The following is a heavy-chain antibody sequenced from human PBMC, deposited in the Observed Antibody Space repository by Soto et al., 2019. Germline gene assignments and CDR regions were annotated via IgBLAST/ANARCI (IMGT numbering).Heavy chain of an antibody. V-gene: IGHV4-4*07. CDR3: ARVSGVVVVPAAAPTSPSFGLDV. J-gene: IGHJ6*02. D-gene: IGHD2-2*01. Sequence: QVHLQESGPGLVKPSETLSLTCSVSGDSINSYFWSWIRQPAGKGLEWIGRMYITGTTDYNPSLPSRVTMFLDTAKNQFSLKVRSVTAADTAVYYCARVSGVVVVPAAAPTSPSFGLDVWVQGPTVTVS. CDR2: MYITGTT. CDR1: GDSINSYF.